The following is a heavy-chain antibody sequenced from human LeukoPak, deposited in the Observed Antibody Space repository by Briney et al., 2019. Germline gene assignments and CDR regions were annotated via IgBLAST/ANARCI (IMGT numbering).Heavy chain of an antibody. Sequence: SETLSLTCTVSGGSINSYYWTWIRQPPGKGLEWIGYIYYSGSTNYNPSLKNRVPISVDTSKNQFSLQLRSVTAADTAVYYCARILAEAIGRGGFDYWGQGTLVTVSS. CDR2: IYYSGST. CDR3: ARILAEAIGRGGFDY. CDR1: GGSINSYY. J-gene: IGHJ4*02. D-gene: IGHD6-13*01. V-gene: IGHV4-59*01.